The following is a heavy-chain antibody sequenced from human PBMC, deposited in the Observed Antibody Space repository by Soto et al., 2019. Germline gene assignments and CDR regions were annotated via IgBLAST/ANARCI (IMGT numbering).Heavy chain of an antibody. D-gene: IGHD4-17*01. V-gene: IGHV3-23*01. CDR3: ANHGGFDF. CDR2: ISIRGDYR. J-gene: IGHJ3*01. CDR1: GFTFSSSG. Sequence: EGQLLQSGGGLVQPGESLRLSCAASGFTFSSSGMSWVRQAPGKGLEWVSSISIRGDYRYYADSVKGRFTISRDNSKNTLYQKMSSLTAEDTALYYCANHGGFDFWWQGTMVAVSS.